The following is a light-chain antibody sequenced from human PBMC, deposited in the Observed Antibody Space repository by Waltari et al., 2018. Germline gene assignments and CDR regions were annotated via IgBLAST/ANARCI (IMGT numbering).Light chain of an antibody. V-gene: IGKV1-NL1*01. Sequence: DIQMTQSPSSLSASVGDRVTITCRASQGITNDLAWYQQKPGETPKLLIYEAYSLQSGIPSRFSGSGSGTDFTLTISSLQSEDFATYYCQHYYSTPLTFGGGTKVEIK. J-gene: IGKJ4*01. CDR2: EAY. CDR1: QGITND. CDR3: QHYYSTPLT.